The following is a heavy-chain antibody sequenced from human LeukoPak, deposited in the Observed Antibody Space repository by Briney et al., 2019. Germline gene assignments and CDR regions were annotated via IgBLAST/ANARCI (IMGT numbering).Heavy chain of an antibody. CDR1: GYSFSSYW. J-gene: IGHJ6*02. D-gene: IGHD2-2*02. V-gene: IGHV5-51*03. CDR3: ARFDCSSTSCYKSYNYGMDV. CDR2: IYPGDSDT. Sequence: GESLKISCKGSGYSFSSYWIGWVRQMPGKGLEWMGIIYPGDSDTTYSPSFQGQVTISADKSISTAHLQWSSLKASDTAMYYCARFDCSSTSCYKSYNYGMDVWGQGTTVTVSS.